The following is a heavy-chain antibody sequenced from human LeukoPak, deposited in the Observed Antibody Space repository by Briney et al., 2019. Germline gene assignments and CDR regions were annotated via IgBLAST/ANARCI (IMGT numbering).Heavy chain of an antibody. V-gene: IGHV3-48*03. CDR1: GFTFSSYE. CDR2: ISSSGSVI. CDR3: ARDLGSGWSYFDF. Sequence: QPGGSLRLSCAASGFTFSSYEMNWVRQAPGKGLEWVSYISSSGSVIYYADSVKGRFTTSRDNAKNSLNLQMSSLRAEDTAVYYCARDLGSGWSYFDFWGQGTLVTVSS. J-gene: IGHJ4*02. D-gene: IGHD6-19*01.